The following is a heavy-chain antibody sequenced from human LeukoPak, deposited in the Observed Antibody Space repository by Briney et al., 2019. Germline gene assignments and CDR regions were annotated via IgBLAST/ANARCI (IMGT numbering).Heavy chain of an antibody. J-gene: IGHJ4*02. D-gene: IGHD7-27*01. Sequence: GGSLRLSCAASGFTFSSYGMHWVRQAPGKGLEWVAVISYDGSNKYYADSVKGRFTISRDNSKNTLYLQMNSLRAEDTAVYYCAKGGTWGLYPYFDYWGQGTLVTVSS. CDR3: AKGGTWGLYPYFDY. V-gene: IGHV3-30*18. CDR1: GFTFSSYG. CDR2: ISYDGSNK.